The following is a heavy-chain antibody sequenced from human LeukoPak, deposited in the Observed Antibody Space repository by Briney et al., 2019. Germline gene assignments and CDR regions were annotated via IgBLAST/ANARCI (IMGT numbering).Heavy chain of an antibody. D-gene: IGHD3-10*01. CDR3: ANLRGIISNVDY. CDR2: TTYDGSKK. J-gene: IGHJ4*02. V-gene: IGHV3-30*04. CDR1: GFPLSSYA. Sequence: PGGSLRLSCAVSGFPLSSYAMSWVRQAPGKGLEWVAFTTYDGSKKFYADSVRGRFTISRDNSKNTLYLQMNSLRAEDTSVYYCANLRGIISNVDYWGQGTLVTVSS.